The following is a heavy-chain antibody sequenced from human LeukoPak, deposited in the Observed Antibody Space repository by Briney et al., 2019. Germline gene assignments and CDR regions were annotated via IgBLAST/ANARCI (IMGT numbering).Heavy chain of an antibody. V-gene: IGHV4-39*07. CDR2: IYYSGST. CDR3: ARADYDILTGQTYNWFDP. D-gene: IGHD3-9*01. J-gene: IGHJ5*02. Sequence: SETLSLTCTVSGGSISSSSYYWGWIRQPPGKGLEWIGSIYYSGSTYYNPSLKSRVTISVDTSKNQFSLKLSSVTAADTAVYYCARADYDILTGQTYNWFDPWGQGTLVTVSS. CDR1: GGSISSSSYY.